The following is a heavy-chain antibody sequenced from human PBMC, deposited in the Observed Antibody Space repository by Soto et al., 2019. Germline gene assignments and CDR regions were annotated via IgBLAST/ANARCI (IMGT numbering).Heavy chain of an antibody. D-gene: IGHD2-15*01. CDR3: AVGPYCSGGSCYSRGYYYYGMDV. CDR2: ISYDGSNK. CDR1: GFTFSSYG. V-gene: IGHV3-30*03. J-gene: IGHJ6*02. Sequence: QVQVVESGGGVVQPGRSLRLSCAASGFTFSSYGMHWVRQAPGKGLEWVAVISYDGSNKYYADSVQGRFTISRDNSKNTLYLQMNSLRTEDTAVYYCAVGPYCSGGSCYSRGYYYYGMDVRGQGTTVTVSS.